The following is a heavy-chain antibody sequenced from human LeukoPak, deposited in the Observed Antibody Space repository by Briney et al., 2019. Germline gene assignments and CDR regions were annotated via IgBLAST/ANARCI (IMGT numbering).Heavy chain of an antibody. CDR3: ARDIVVVPAAPNYFDY. Sequence: ASVKVSCKASGYTFTGYYMHWVRQAPGQGLEWMGWINPNSGGTNYAQKFQGRVTMTRDTSISTAYMELSRLRSDDTAVYYCARDIVVVPAAPNYFDYWGQGTLVTVSS. V-gene: IGHV1-2*02. J-gene: IGHJ4*02. D-gene: IGHD2-2*01. CDR2: INPNSGGT. CDR1: GYTFTGYY.